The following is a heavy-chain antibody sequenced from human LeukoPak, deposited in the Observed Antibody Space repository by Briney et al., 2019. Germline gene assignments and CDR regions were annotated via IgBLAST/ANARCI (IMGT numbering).Heavy chain of an antibody. Sequence: GGSLRLSCAASGFIFSSHGMNWVRQAPGKGLEWVSCISSSGDTIYYADSVKGRFTISRDSAKNSLNLQMNSLRAEDTAVYYCAREEWRNYYMDVWGKGTTVTIS. CDR2: ISSSGDTI. V-gene: IGHV3-48*04. D-gene: IGHD3-3*01. J-gene: IGHJ6*03. CDR3: AREEWRNYYMDV. CDR1: GFIFSSHG.